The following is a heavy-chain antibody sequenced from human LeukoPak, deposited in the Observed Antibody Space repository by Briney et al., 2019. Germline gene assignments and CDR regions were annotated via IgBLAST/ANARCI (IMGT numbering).Heavy chain of an antibody. V-gene: IGHV5-51*01. CDR1: GYDFTSYW. J-gene: IGHJ5*01. CDR2: VYPGDSDT. Sequence: GESLKISCQGYGYDFTSYWIGWVRQVPGKGLEWMGIVYPGDSDTTYSPSFQGQATISADKSINTAYLQWSSLKASDTAVYYCARPGRDGGFSYGFNSWGRGTLVTVSS. D-gene: IGHD5-18*01. CDR3: ARPGRDGGFSYGFNS.